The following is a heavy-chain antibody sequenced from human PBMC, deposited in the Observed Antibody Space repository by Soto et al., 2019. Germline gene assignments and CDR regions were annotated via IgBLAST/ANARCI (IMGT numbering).Heavy chain of an antibody. CDR1: GGSISPYY. D-gene: IGHD3-9*01. V-gene: IGHV4-59*08. CDR2: IYYRGNT. J-gene: IGHJ4*02. CDR3: ARHPGYYDVLTGYSTYYFDS. Sequence: PSETLSLTCTVSGGSISPYYWSWIRQPPGKGLEWIGYIYYRGNTNYNPSFKSRVTISVDTSKNQFSLRLSFVTAADTAVYYCARHPGYYDVLTGYSTYYFDSWGQGTLVTVSS.